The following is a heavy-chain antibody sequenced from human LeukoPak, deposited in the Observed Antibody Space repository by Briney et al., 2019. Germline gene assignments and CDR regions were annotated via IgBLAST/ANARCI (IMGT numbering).Heavy chain of an antibody. CDR2: ISNSGSTI. D-gene: IGHD2/OR15-2a*01. V-gene: IGHV3-11*01. CDR1: GFIFRDYY. CDR3: AREVRLLSY. Sequence: PGGSLRLFCAASGFIFRDYYMIWIRQAPAKGLEWVSYISNSGSTIYYADSVKGRFTLSRDNAKNSLYLQMNSLRAEDTAVYYCAREVRLLSYWGQGTLVTVSS. J-gene: IGHJ4*02.